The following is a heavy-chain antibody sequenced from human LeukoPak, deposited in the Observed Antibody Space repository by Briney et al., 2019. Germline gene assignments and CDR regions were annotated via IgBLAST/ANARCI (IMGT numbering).Heavy chain of an antibody. CDR1: GYTLTKLS. D-gene: IGHD5-12*01. J-gene: IGHJ4*02. Sequence: GASVKVSCKASGYTLTKLSMHWVRQAPGKGLEWMGVFDPRDTTTIYAQKFQGRVTMTKDTSTDTAYMELSSLRSEDTAVYYWARDGTDNGSGYDSGNFDYWGQGTLATVSS. CDR3: ARDGTDNGSGYDSGNFDY. CDR2: FDPRDTTT. V-gene: IGHV1-24*01.